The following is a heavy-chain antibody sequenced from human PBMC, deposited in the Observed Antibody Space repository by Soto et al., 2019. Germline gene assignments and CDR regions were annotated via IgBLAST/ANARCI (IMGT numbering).Heavy chain of an antibody. Sequence: PGWSLRLSCAASGFTFSSYAMSWVRQAPGKGLEWVSAISGSGGSTYYADSVKGRFTISRDNSKNTLYLQMNSLRAEDTAVYYSAKGSGYYVDYWGQGTLATVSA. CDR1: GFTFSSYA. CDR3: AKGSGYYVDY. D-gene: IGHD6-25*01. J-gene: IGHJ4*02. CDR2: ISGSGGST. V-gene: IGHV3-23*01.